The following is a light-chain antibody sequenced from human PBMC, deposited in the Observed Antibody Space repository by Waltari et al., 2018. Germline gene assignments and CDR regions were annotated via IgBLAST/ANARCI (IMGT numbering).Light chain of an antibody. CDR1: SSDIGAYNA. Sequence: QSALTQPASVSGSPGQSITISCTGTSSDIGAYNAVSWYQQHPDKAPKVVIYDVHNRPAGVSNRFSGSMSGNTASLTISGLQTEDEADYYCSSKTTRDTRLFGGGTKLTVL. CDR3: SSKTTRDTRL. CDR2: DVH. V-gene: IGLV2-14*03. J-gene: IGLJ3*02.